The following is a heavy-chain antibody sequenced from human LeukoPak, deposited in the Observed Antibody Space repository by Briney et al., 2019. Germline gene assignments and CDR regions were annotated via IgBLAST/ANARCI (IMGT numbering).Heavy chain of an antibody. CDR2: IKPDGSAK. CDR1: GFTFISFW. Sequence: GGSLRLSCAPFGFTFISFWIPWFGRPPGQGWEWVVNIKPDGSAKYCVDSVKGRFTISRDNAKNSLYLQMNSLRVEDTAVYYCARGPGFLTDYWGQGTLVTVSS. CDR3: ARGPGFLTDY. J-gene: IGHJ4*02. V-gene: IGHV3-7*01. D-gene: IGHD3-3*01.